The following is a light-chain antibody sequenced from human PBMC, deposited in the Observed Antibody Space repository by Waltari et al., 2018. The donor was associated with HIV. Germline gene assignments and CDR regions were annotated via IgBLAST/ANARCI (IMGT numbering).Light chain of an antibody. V-gene: IGLV1-51*01. CDR2: ENT. CDR1: SSNIGNNY. CDR3: GTWDSSLSAGGV. Sequence: QSVLTQPPSVSAAPGQKVTISCSGSSSNIGNNYVSWYQQLPGTAPKLLIYENTSGPSGFPDRFSGSKSGTSATLGSTGLQTGDEADYYCGTWDSSLSAGGVFGGGTKLTVL. J-gene: IGLJ2*01.